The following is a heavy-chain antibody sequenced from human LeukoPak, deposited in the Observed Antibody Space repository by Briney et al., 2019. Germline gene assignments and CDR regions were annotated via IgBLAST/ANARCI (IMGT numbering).Heavy chain of an antibody. Sequence: GGSLRLSCAGSGFTFNTYAMTWVRQAPGKGLEWVSTISGNSGSAYYADSVKGRFTISRDNSKNTLYLQMNSLRAEDTAVYYCAKDDLNGSWYYLWFDPWGQGTLVTVSS. CDR2: ISGNSGSA. V-gene: IGHV3-23*01. CDR3: AKDDLNGSWYYLWFDP. D-gene: IGHD6-13*01. CDR1: GFTFNTYA. J-gene: IGHJ5*02.